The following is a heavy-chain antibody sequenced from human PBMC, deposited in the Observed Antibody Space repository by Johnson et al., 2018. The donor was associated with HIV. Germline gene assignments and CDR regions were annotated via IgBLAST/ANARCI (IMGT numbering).Heavy chain of an antibody. CDR2: IKQDGSEM. V-gene: IGHV3-7*01. CDR3: ARGGFTMIVVAY. D-gene: IGHD3-22*01. J-gene: IGHJ3*01. CDR1: GFTFDDYA. Sequence: EVQLLESGGVLVKPGGSLRLSCAASGFTFDDYAMHWVRQAPGKGLEWVANIKQDGSEMYYVDSVKGRFTISRDNAKNSLFLQMNSLRAEDTAVYYCARGGFTMIVVAYWGQGTMVTVSS.